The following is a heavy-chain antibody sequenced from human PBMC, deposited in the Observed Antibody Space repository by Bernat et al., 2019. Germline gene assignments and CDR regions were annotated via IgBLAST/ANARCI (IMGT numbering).Heavy chain of an antibody. V-gene: IGHV4-34*01. Sequence: QVQLQQWGAGLLKPSETLSLTCAVYGGSFSGYYWSWIRQPPGKGLEWIGEINHSGSTNYNPSLKRRVTISVDTSKNQFSLKLSSVTAADTAVYYCARGPSSWYPLATSFDYWGQGTLVTVSS. CDR2: INHSGST. CDR1: GGSFSGYY. J-gene: IGHJ4*02. D-gene: IGHD6-13*01. CDR3: ARGPSSWYPLATSFDY.